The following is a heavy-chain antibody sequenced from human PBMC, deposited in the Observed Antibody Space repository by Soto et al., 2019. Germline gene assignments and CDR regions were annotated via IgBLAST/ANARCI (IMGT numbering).Heavy chain of an antibody. Sequence: QVQLQESGPGLVKPSETLSLTCTVSGDSISSYYWSWIRQPAGKGLEWIGYIHYTGNTNHNPSLKSRVTISGDTSKNQVSLKLSAGTAADTAVYYCARDRTSVNGYFDLWGRGTLVSVSS. D-gene: IGHD2-2*01. CDR2: IHYTGNT. V-gene: IGHV4-59*01. J-gene: IGHJ2*01. CDR1: GDSISSYY. CDR3: ARDRTSVNGYFDL.